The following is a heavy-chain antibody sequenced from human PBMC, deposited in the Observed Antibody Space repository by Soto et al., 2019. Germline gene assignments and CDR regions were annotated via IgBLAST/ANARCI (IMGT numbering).Heavy chain of an antibody. V-gene: IGHV4-31*03. CDR3: ARDGIAARRFVFDP. CDR2: IYYSGST. D-gene: IGHD6-6*01. Sequence: SETLSLTCTVSGGSISSGGYYWSWIRQHPGKGLEWIGYIYYSGSTYYNPSLKSRVTISVDTSKNQFSLKLSPVTAADTAVYYCARDGIAARRFVFDPWGQGTLVTVSS. J-gene: IGHJ5*02. CDR1: GGSISSGGYY.